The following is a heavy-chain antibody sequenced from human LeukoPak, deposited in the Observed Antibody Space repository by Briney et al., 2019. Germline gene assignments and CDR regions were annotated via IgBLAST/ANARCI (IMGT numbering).Heavy chain of an antibody. CDR1: GFTFSSYW. D-gene: IGHD3-22*01. J-gene: IGHJ4*02. CDR3: ARDWGSDYYDSSGYYQNLKNFDY. V-gene: IGHV3-74*01. Sequence: GGSLRLSCAASGFTFSSYWMHWVRQAPGKGLVWVSRINSDGSTTTYADSVKGRFTISRDNAKNSLYLQMNSLRAEDTAVYYCARDWGSDYYDSSGYYQNLKNFDYWGQGTLVTVSS. CDR2: INSDGSTT.